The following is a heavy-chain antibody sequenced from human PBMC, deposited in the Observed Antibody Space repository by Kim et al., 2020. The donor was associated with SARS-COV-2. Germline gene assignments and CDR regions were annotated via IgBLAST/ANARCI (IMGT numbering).Heavy chain of an antibody. CDR3: ARLGSWVANYYYYGMDV. V-gene: IGHV4-34*01. CDR1: GGSFSGYY. Sequence: SETLSLTCAVYGGSFSGYYWSWIRQPPGKGLEWIGEINHSGSTNYNPSLKSRVTISVDTSKNQFSLKLSSVTAADTAVYYCARLGSWVANYYYYGMDVWGQGTTVTVSS. CDR2: INHSGST. D-gene: IGHD3-10*01. J-gene: IGHJ6*02.